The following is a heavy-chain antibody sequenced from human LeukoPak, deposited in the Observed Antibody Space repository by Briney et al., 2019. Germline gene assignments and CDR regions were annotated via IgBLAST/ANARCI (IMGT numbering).Heavy chain of an antibody. Sequence: GGSLRLSCAASGFTFSSYWMHWVRQAPGKGLVWVSRINSDGSSTSYADSVKGRFTISRDNAKNTLYLQMNSLRAEDTAVYYCARDRCSGGSCYAKDYWGQGTLVTVSS. CDR1: GFTFSSYW. CDR3: ARDRCSGGSCYAKDY. CDR2: INSDGSST. J-gene: IGHJ4*02. V-gene: IGHV3-74*01. D-gene: IGHD2-15*01.